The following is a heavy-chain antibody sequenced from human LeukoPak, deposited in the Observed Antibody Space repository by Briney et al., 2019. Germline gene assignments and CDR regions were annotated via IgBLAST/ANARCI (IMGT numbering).Heavy chain of an antibody. V-gene: IGHV3-7*01. Sequence: GGSLRLSCAASGFTFSSYWMNWVRQAPGKGLGWAANIKEDGSDKYYVDSVKGRFTISRDNAKNSLYLQMNSLRAEDTAVYYCARRVEEWQLDYWGQGTLVTVSS. CDR2: IKEDGSDK. J-gene: IGHJ4*02. CDR1: GFTFSSYW. CDR3: ARRVEEWQLDY. D-gene: IGHD3-3*01.